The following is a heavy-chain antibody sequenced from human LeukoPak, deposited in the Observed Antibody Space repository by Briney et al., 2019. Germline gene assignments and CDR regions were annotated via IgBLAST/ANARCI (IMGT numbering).Heavy chain of an antibody. D-gene: IGHD2-2*02. CDR3: AREGYCSGTSCYNFNY. CDR2: INHSGST. Sequence: SETLSLTCAVYGGSFSGYYWSWIRQPPGKGLEWIGEINHSGSTNYNPSLKSRVTISVDTSKNQFSLNLSSVTAADTAVYYCAREGYCSGTSCYNFNYWGQGTLVTVSS. V-gene: IGHV4-34*01. CDR1: GGSFSGYY. J-gene: IGHJ4*02.